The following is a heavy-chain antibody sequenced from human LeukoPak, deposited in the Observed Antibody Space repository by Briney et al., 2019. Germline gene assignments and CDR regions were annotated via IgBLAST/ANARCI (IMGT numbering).Heavy chain of an antibody. V-gene: IGHV1-18*01. CDR2: ISAYNGNT. CDR1: GYTFTSYG. Sequence: ASVKVSCKASGYTFTSYGISWVRQAPGQGLEWMGWISAYNGNTNYAQKLQGRVTMTTDTSTSTAYMELRSLRSDDTAVYYCARFGSYSLNPARYYFDYWGQGTLVTVSS. CDR3: ARFGSYSLNPARYYFDY. J-gene: IGHJ4*02. D-gene: IGHD1-26*01.